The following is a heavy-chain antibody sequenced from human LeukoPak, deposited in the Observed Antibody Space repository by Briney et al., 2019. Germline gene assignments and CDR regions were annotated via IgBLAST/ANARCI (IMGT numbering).Heavy chain of an antibody. CDR3: ARRRIFGSGYYYDFDY. CDR2: IYPGDSDT. CDR1: GYSFTSYW. V-gene: IGHV5-51*01. Sequence: GESLKISCKGSGYSFTSYWIGWVRQMPGKGLEWMGIIYPGDSDTRYSPSFQGQVTISADKSISTAYLQWSSLKASDTAMYYCARRRIFGSGYYYDFDYWGQGTLVTVSS. J-gene: IGHJ4*02. D-gene: IGHD3-3*01.